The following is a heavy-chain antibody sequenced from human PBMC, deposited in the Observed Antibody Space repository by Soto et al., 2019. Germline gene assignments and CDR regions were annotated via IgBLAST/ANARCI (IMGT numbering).Heavy chain of an antibody. V-gene: IGHV4-39*01. Sequence: SETLSLTCTVSGGSISSSSYYWGWIRQPPGKGLEWIGSIYYSGSTYYNPSLKSRVTISVDTSKNQCSLKLSSVTAADTAVYYCARGSCTNGVCYTRYYYYYGMDVWGQGTTVTVSS. J-gene: IGHJ6*02. D-gene: IGHD2-8*01. CDR1: GGSISSSSYY. CDR3: ARGSCTNGVCYTRYYYYYGMDV. CDR2: IYYSGST.